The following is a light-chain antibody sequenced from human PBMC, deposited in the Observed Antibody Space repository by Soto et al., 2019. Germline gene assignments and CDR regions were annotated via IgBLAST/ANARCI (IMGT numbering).Light chain of an antibody. CDR1: SSNIGAGYD. J-gene: IGLJ1*01. V-gene: IGLV1-40*01. Sequence: QSVLTQPPSLSGAPGQRVTISCTGSSSNIGAGYDVHWYQQLPGTAPKLLIYANTNRPSGVPDRFSGSKSGTSASLAITGLRAEDEADYYCQSYDSSLSGYVFGTGTKGTVL. CDR2: ANT. CDR3: QSYDSSLSGYV.